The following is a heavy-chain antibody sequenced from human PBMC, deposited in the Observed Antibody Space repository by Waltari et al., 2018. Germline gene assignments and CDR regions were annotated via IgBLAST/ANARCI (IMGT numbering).Heavy chain of an antibody. CDR1: GFAFRSYA. Sequence: EVQLLESGGGLVQPGGSLRLSCAASGFAFRSYAMSWVRQAPGKGLEWVSVIYSGGSITAYSDSVKGRFTISRDDSKNTLSLQMNSLRAEDTAVYYCAKGAFREGTYPPFDFWGQGTLVTVSS. J-gene: IGHJ4*02. CDR3: AKGAFREGTYPPFDF. V-gene: IGHV3-23*03. CDR2: IYSGGSIT. D-gene: IGHD3-10*01.